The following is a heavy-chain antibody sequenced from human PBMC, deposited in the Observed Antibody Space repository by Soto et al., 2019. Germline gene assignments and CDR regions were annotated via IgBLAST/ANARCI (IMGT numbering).Heavy chain of an antibody. J-gene: IGHJ4*02. CDR2: ISAHNGNT. Sequence: QVHLVQSGAEVKKPGASVKVSCKGSGYAFTTYGITWVRQAPGQGLEWMGWISAHNGNTNYAQKLQGRVPVTRDPSTSTAYMELRSLRSDDTAVYYCARGRYGDYWGQGALVTVSS. CDR3: ARGRYGDY. CDR1: GYAFTTYG. V-gene: IGHV1-18*01. D-gene: IGHD1-1*01.